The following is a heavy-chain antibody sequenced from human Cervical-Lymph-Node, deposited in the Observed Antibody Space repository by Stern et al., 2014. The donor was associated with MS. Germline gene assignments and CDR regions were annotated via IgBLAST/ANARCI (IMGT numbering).Heavy chain of an antibody. CDR3: TSLSGPLDS. CDR2: IITGNGDT. CDR1: GHTFA. Sequence: QVQLVRSGAEVKKPGASVKVSCKASGHTFAVHWVRQAPGQRLEWMGRIITGNGDTNYSQKFQGRVTITRDTFASTAYMELRSLRSEDTAVYYCTSLSGPLDSWGQGTLVTVSS. V-gene: IGHV1-3*04. J-gene: IGHJ5*01. D-gene: IGHD3-10*01.